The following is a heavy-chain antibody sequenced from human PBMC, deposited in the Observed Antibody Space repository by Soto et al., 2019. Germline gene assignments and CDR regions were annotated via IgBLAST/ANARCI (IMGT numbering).Heavy chain of an antibody. J-gene: IGHJ4*02. CDR2: IDPSDSYT. CDR1: GYSFTSYW. CDR3: ARRFDDSSGYYPPHFDY. V-gene: IGHV5-10-1*01. Sequence: EVQLVQSGAEVKKPGESLRISCKGSGYSFTSYWISWVRQMPGKGLEWMGRIDPSDSYTNYSPSCQGHVTISADKSISTAYLQWSSMKASDTAMYDCARRFDDSSGYYPPHFDYWGQGTLVTVSS. D-gene: IGHD3-22*01.